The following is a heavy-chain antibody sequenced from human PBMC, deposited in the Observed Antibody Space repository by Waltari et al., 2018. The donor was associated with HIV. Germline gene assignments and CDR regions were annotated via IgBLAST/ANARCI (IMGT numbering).Heavy chain of an antibody. CDR2: INAGNGNT. V-gene: IGHV1-3*01. J-gene: IGHJ6*02. Sequence: QVQLVQSGAEVKKPGASVKVSCKASGYTFTSSAMHWVRQAPGQRLEWMGWINAGNGNTKYSQKFQGRVTITRDTSASTAYMELSSLRSEDTAVYYCARILDYYYGMDVWGQGTTVTVSS. CDR3: ARILDYYYGMDV. CDR1: GYTFTSSA.